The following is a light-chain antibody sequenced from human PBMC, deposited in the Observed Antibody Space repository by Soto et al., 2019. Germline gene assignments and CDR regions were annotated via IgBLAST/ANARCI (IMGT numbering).Light chain of an antibody. Sequence: IVMTQSPATLSVSPGERVTLSCRASQSIGYSLAWYQQKPGQAPRLLIQGASNRATGIPVRFSGSGSGTEFTLTISSLHSEDFAVYYCQQYKNWYTFGQGTKLEIK. V-gene: IGKV3-15*01. CDR2: GAS. J-gene: IGKJ2*01. CDR3: QQYKNWYT. CDR1: QSIGYS.